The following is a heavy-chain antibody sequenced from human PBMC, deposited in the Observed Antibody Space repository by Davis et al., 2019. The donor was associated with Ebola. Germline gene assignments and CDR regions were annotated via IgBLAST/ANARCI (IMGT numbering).Heavy chain of an antibody. CDR1: GGSISSYY. CDR3: ARITTVTTRGVYYGMDV. CDR2: IYYSGST. V-gene: IGHV4-59*08. J-gene: IGHJ6*02. Sequence: SETLSLTCTVSGGSISSYYWSWIRQPPGKGLEWIGYIYYSGSTSYNPSLKSRVTISVDTSKNQFSLKLSSVTAADTAVYYCARITTVTTRGVYYGMDVWGQGTTVTVSS. D-gene: IGHD4-17*01.